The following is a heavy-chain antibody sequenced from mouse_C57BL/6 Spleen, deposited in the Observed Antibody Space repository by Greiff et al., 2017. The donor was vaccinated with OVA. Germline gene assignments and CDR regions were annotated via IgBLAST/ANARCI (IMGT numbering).Heavy chain of an antibody. D-gene: IGHD1-1*01. CDR3: ASPDYYGGSYKYAMDY. J-gene: IGHJ4*01. CDR2: ISSGSSTI. V-gene: IGHV5-17*01. Sequence: DVKLVESGGGLVKPGGSLKLSCAASGFTFSDYGMHWVRQAPEKGLEWVAYISSGSSTIYYADTVKGRFTISRDNAKNTLFLQMTSLRSEDTAMYYCASPDYYGGSYKYAMDYWGQGTSVTVSS. CDR1: GFTFSDYG.